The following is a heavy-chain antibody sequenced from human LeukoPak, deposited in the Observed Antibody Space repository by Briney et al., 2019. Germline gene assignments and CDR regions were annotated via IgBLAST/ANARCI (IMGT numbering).Heavy chain of an antibody. V-gene: IGHV5-51*01. CDR3: ARQDGYYDFWSGYFPNWFDP. D-gene: IGHD3-3*01. CDR2: IYPGDSDT. Sequence: GESLKISCKGSGYSFTSYWIGWVRQMPGKGLEWMGIIYPGDSDTRYSPSFQGQVTISADKSISTAYLQWSSLKASDTGMYYCARQDGYYDFWSGYFPNWFDPWGQGTLVTVSS. J-gene: IGHJ5*02. CDR1: GYSFTSYW.